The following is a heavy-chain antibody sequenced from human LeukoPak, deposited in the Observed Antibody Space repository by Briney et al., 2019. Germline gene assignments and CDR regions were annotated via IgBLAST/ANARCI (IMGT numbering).Heavy chain of an antibody. J-gene: IGHJ4*02. CDR2: MNPNSGNT. D-gene: IGHD3-10*01. Sequence: GASVKVSCKASGYTFSSYDINWVRQAAGQGPEWMGWMNPNSGNTAYAQNFQGRAIMTRNTSISTAYMELSSLRFEDTAVFYCAIRTSRGVSGSSYFDSWGQGTLVTVSS. V-gene: IGHV1-8*01. CDR3: AIRTSRGVSGSSYFDS. CDR1: GYTFSSYD.